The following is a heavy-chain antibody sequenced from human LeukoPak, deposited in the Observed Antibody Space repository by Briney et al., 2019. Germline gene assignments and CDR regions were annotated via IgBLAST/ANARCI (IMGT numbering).Heavy chain of an antibody. CDR3: ARGILTSEHRNFDY. CDR1: GFTFSSYW. V-gene: IGHV3-74*01. Sequence: GGSLRLSCAASGFTFSSYWMHWVRQAPGKGLVWVSRINSDGSSTSYADSVKGRFTISSDNAKNTLYLQMNSLRAEDTAVYYCARGILTSEHRNFDYWGQGTLVTVSS. J-gene: IGHJ4*02. CDR2: INSDGSST. D-gene: IGHD3-3*01.